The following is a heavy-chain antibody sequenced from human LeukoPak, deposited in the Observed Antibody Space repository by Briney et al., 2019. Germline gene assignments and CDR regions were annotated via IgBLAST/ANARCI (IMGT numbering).Heavy chain of an antibody. Sequence: GGSLRLSCAASGLTFHNTWMHWIRQAPGKGLVWVSRIISDGITTTYADSVKGRFTISRDNAKNTLYLQMNSLRADDAAVYYCAADGEYAFLVWGQGTMVTVSS. V-gene: IGHV3-74*01. J-gene: IGHJ3*01. CDR2: IISDGITT. CDR3: AADGEYAFLV. D-gene: IGHD2/OR15-2a*01. CDR1: GLTFHNTW.